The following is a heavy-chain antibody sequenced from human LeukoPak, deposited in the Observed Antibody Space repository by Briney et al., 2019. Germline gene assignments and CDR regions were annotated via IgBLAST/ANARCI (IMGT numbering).Heavy chain of an antibody. J-gene: IGHJ3*01. CDR1: GFTFSKFW. Sequence: GGSLRLSCSASGFTFSKFWMSWARQAPGKGLEWVADIKQGGDEKYYVDSVKGRFTISRDDAKASLYLQMNSLRVEDTAVYYCVRDGEGLDFWGQGTTVTVSS. V-gene: IGHV3-7*01. D-gene: IGHD2-21*01. CDR2: IKQGGDEK. CDR3: VRDGEGLDF.